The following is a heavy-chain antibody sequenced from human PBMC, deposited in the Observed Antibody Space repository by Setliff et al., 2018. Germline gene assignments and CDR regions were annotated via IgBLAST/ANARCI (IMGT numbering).Heavy chain of an antibody. D-gene: IGHD2-21*02. Sequence: GASVKVSCKASGYTFSRYSMNWVRQAPGQGLEWMGWINTNTGNPTYAQGFTGRFVFSLDTSVSTAYLQINSLKTEDTAVYYCVREGDFWVGQGDVWGKGTTVTVSS. CDR3: VREGDFWVGQGDV. CDR2: INTNTGNP. J-gene: IGHJ6*04. CDR1: GYTFSRYS. V-gene: IGHV7-4-1*02.